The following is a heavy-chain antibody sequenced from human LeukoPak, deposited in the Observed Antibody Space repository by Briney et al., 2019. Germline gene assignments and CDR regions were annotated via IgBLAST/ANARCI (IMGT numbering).Heavy chain of an antibody. J-gene: IGHJ5*02. Sequence: ASVKVSCKASGYTFTGYYMHWVRQAPGQGLEWMGWINPNSGGTNYAQKFQGRVTITADESTSTAYMELSSLRSEDTAVYYCASWFGETYYDSSGSNWFDPWGQGTLVTVSS. CDR1: GYTFTGYY. CDR3: ASWFGETYYDSSGSNWFDP. V-gene: IGHV1-2*02. CDR2: INPNSGGT. D-gene: IGHD3-22*01.